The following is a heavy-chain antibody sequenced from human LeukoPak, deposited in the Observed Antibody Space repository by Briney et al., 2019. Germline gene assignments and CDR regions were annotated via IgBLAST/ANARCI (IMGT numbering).Heavy chain of an antibody. CDR3: ARDRIAVTTDYGMDV. CDR2: IYYSGST. D-gene: IGHD4-11*01. CDR1: GGSISSYY. V-gene: IGHV4-59*01. J-gene: IGHJ6*02. Sequence: SETLSLTCTVSGGSISSYYWSWIRQPPGKGLEWVGHIYYSGSTNYNPSLKSRVTISVDTSKNQFSLKLSSVTAADTAVYYCARDRIAVTTDYGMDVWGQGTTVTVSS.